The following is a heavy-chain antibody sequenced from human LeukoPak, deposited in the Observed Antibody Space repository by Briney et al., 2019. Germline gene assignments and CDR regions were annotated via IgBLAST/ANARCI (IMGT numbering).Heavy chain of an antibody. D-gene: IGHD3-10*01. V-gene: IGHV1-2*06. J-gene: IGHJ4*02. CDR2: INPNSGGT. Sequence: GASVKVSCKASGYTFTCYYMHWVRQAPGQGLEWMGRINPNSGGTNYAQKFQGRVTMTRDTSISTAYMELSRLRSDDTAVYYCARASYYGSGSGDFDYWGQGTLVTVSS. CDR3: ARASYYGSGSGDFDY. CDR1: GYTFTCYY.